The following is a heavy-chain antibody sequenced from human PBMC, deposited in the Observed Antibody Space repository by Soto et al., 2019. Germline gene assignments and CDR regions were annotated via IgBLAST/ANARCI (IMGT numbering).Heavy chain of an antibody. D-gene: IGHD2-15*01. CDR3: AKGSEVARQELDY. Sequence: GGSLRLSCAASGFTFSNFGMHWVRQAPGKGLEWVAAISSDGSDKYYSESVKGRFTISRDNSKNTLFLQMNSLRVEDTAVYYCAKGSEVARQELDYWGQGPLVTVSS. CDR1: GFTFSNFG. V-gene: IGHV3-30*18. CDR2: ISSDGSDK. J-gene: IGHJ4*02.